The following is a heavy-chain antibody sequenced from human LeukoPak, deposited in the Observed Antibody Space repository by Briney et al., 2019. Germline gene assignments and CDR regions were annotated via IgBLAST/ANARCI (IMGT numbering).Heavy chain of an antibody. Sequence: PGGSLRLSCAASGLTVSSNYISWVRHAPRKVMEWVSSIYSGGSTYYADSVKGRFTISRDNSKNTLYLQMNSLRAEDTAVYYCARDLPAYDSSGFDYWGQGTLVTVSS. CDR1: GLTVSSNY. CDR2: IYSGGST. D-gene: IGHD3-22*01. CDR3: ARDLPAYDSSGFDY. V-gene: IGHV3-66*02. J-gene: IGHJ4*02.